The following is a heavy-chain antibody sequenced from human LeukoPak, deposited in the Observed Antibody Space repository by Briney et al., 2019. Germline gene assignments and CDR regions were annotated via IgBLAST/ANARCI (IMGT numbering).Heavy chain of an antibody. V-gene: IGHV3-15*01. J-gene: IGHJ4*02. CDR2: IKRKIDGGTT. D-gene: IGHD3-10*01. CDR3: TTNTAPDYYGSGSYYNVI. Sequence: GGSLRLSCAASGFTFSNAWMSWVRQAPGKGLEWVGLIKRKIDGGTTDYAAPVKGRFTISKDDSKNTLYLQMNSLKTEDTAVYYCTTNTAPDYYGSGSYYNVIWGQGTLVTVSS. CDR1: GFTFSNAW.